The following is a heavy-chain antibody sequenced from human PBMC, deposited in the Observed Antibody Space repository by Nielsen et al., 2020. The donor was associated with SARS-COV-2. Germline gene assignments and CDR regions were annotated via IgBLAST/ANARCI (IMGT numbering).Heavy chain of an antibody. V-gene: IGHV1-69*13. CDR2: IIPIFGTA. D-gene: IGHD6-19*01. CDR3: ARDRPGYSSGWRFGHDY. CDR1: GGTFSSYA. J-gene: IGHJ4*02. Sequence: SVKVSCKASGGTFSSYAISWVRQAPGQGLEWMGGIIPIFGTAKYAQKFQGRVTITADESTSTAYMELSSLRSEDTAVYYCARDRPGYSSGWRFGHDYWGQGTLVTVSS.